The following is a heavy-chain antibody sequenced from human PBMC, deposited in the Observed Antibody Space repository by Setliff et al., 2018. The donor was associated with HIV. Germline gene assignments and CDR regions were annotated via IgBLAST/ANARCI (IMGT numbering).Heavy chain of an antibody. V-gene: IGHV3-33*08. D-gene: IGHD1-26*01. Sequence: GGSLRLSCAASEFTFSSYAMHWVRQAAGKGLEWVAVIWYDGSIEYYIDSVRGRFTISRDNSKSTLYLQMTNLRAEDTALYFCAKGAGPTTLAEPFDSWGQGTLVTVSS. J-gene: IGHJ4*02. CDR3: AKGAGPTTLAEPFDS. CDR1: EFTFSSYA. CDR2: IWYDGSIE.